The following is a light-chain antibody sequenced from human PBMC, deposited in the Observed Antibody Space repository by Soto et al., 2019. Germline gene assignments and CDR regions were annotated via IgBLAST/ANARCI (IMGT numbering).Light chain of an antibody. CDR1: ESVSSNF. Sequence: EIVLTQSPGTLSLSPGERATLSCRASESVSSNFLARYQQKPGQAPRLLIYGASSRATGIPDRFSGSGSGTDFTLTISRLEPEDFAVYYCQQYDSSLLTFGGGTKVEIK. V-gene: IGKV3-20*01. CDR3: QQYDSSLLT. J-gene: IGKJ4*01. CDR2: GAS.